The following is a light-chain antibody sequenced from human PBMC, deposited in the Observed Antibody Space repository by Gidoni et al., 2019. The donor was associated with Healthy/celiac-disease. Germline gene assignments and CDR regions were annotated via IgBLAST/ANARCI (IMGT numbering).Light chain of an antibody. CDR2: SNN. CDR3: AAWDDSLNGWV. J-gene: IGLJ3*02. CDR1: SSNIGSNT. Sequence: QSVTTQPPSASGTPGQSVTISCSGSSSNIGSNTVNWYQQLPGTAPKLLIYSNNQRPSGVPDRFSGSKSGTSASLAISGLQSEDEADYYCAAWDDSLNGWVFGGGTKLTVL. V-gene: IGLV1-44*01.